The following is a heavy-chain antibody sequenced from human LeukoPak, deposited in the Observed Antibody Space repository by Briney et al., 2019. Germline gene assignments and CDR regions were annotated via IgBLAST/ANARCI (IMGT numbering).Heavy chain of an antibody. V-gene: IGHV3-48*02. D-gene: IGHD1-26*01. CDR2: ISSSRTTI. CDR1: GFTFSSYN. CDR3: ARDSPGWGAFDV. J-gene: IGHJ3*01. Sequence: GGSLRLSCAASGFTFSSYNMNWVRQAPGKGLEWVSYISSSRTTIFYADSAKGRFTISRDNAKNSLFLQMNSLRDEDTAVYYCARDSPGWGAFDVWGQGTMVTVSS.